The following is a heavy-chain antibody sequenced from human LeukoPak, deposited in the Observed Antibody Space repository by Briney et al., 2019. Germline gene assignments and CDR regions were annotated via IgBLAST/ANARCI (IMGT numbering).Heavy chain of an antibody. CDR1: GFTFSSYG. CDR3: AKGSYYYDSSGYSDY. D-gene: IGHD3-22*01. V-gene: IGHV3-30*18. Sequence: GGSLRLSCAASGFTFSSYGMHWVRQAPGKGLEWVAVISYDGSNKYYEDSVKGRFTISRDNSKNTLYLQMNSLRVEDTAVYYCAKGSYYYDSSGYSDYWGQGTLVTVSS. J-gene: IGHJ4*02. CDR2: ISYDGSNK.